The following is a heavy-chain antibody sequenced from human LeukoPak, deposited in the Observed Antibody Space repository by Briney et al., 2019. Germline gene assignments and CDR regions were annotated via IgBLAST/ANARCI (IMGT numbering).Heavy chain of an antibody. CDR3: ARADIVVVPAAVNWFDP. V-gene: IGHV4-31*03. D-gene: IGHD2-2*01. J-gene: IGHJ5*02. CDR1: GGSISSGGYY. Sequence: SETLSLTCTVSGGSISSGGYYWSWIRQHPGKGLEWIGYIYYSGSTYYNPSLKSRVTISVDTSKNQFSLKLSSVTAADTAVYYCARADIVVVPAAVNWFDPWGQGTLVTASS. CDR2: IYYSGST.